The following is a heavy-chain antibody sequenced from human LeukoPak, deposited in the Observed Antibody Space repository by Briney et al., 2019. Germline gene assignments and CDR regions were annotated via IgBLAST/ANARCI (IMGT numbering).Heavy chain of an antibody. CDR3: AKEYGSGSYYYDY. D-gene: IGHD3-10*01. Sequence: GVSLRLSCAASGFTFSSYARTWVRQAPGKGLEWVSAISGSGGSTYYADSVKGRFTISRDNSKNTLYLQMNSLRAEDTAVYYCAKEYGSGSYYYDYWGQGTLVTVSS. J-gene: IGHJ4*02. CDR2: ISGSGGST. CDR1: GFTFSSYA. V-gene: IGHV3-23*01.